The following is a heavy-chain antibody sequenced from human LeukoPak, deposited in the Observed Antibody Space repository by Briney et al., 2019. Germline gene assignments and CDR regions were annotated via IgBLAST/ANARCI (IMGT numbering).Heavy chain of an antibody. D-gene: IGHD6-19*01. CDR1: GFTFSSYG. CDR3: AKDQWLVLDY. Sequence: GGSLRLSCAASGFTFSSYGMHWVRQAPGKGLEWVAFIRYDGSNNYYADSVKGRFTISRDNSKNTVHLQMNSLRTEDTAVYSCAKDQWLVLDYWGQGTLVTVSS. CDR2: IRYDGSNN. J-gene: IGHJ4*02. V-gene: IGHV3-30*02.